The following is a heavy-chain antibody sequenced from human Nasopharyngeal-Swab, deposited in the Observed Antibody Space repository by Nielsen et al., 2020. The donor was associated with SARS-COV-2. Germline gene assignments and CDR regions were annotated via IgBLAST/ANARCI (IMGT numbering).Heavy chain of an antibody. CDR1: GYSFTNHW. D-gene: IGHD5-12*01. J-gene: IGHJ6*02. CDR2: IYPRDSDT. CDR3: VRPEGVATSFKYYFQYGMDV. Sequence: GESLKISCQGSGYSFTNHWIGWVRQTPGKGLEWVGIIYPRDSDTRYSPSFQGQVTISADKSISTAYLQWSSLKASDTAMYYCVRPEGVATSFKYYFQYGMDVWGQGTMVTVPS. V-gene: IGHV5-51*01.